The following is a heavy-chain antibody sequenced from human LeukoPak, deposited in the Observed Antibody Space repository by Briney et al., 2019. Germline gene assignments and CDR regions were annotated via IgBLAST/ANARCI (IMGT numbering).Heavy chain of an antibody. D-gene: IGHD3-3*01. CDR1: GYTFTSDD. CDR3: ARGPTYDSWGY. Sequence: ATLTLSCTVSGYTFTSDDINWGLQATGPEREGWSGMNPNSGNTGYTQNFQGRVTITWNKSRTTTSLKLSSVLSADPAVYYFARGPTYDSWGYWGKGTLVTVS. J-gene: IGHJ4*02. CDR2: MNPNSGNT. V-gene: IGHV1-8*03.